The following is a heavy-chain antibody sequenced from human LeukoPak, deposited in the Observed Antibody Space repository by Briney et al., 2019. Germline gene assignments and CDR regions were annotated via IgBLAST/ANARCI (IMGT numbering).Heavy chain of an antibody. J-gene: IGHJ3*02. Sequence: SETLSLTCTVSGGSISSSSYYWSWIRQPPGKGLEWIGYIYYSGSTNYNPSLKSRVTISVDTSKNQFSLKLSSVTAADTAVYYCARAYERDAFDIRGQGTMVTVSS. D-gene: IGHD3-3*01. V-gene: IGHV4-61*01. CDR1: GGSISSSSYY. CDR2: IYYSGST. CDR3: ARAYERDAFDI.